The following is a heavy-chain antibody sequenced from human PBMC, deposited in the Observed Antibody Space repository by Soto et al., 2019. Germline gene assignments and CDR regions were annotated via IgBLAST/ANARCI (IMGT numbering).Heavy chain of an antibody. D-gene: IGHD3-16*01. J-gene: IGHJ6*03. CDR3: AADSHSQKPNHRWGGVYMDV. V-gene: IGHV4-31*01. CDR1: GGSISNGGYY. CDR2: IYFSWST. Sequence: QVQLQESGPGLVKPSQTLSLTCAVSGGSISNGGYYWSWIRQHPGKDLEWIVSIYFSWSTYYNPSLQSLVTISGATPKNQFSLKLSSVTAADTAMYYCAADSHSQKPNHRWGGVYMDVWGKWTTVTVSS.